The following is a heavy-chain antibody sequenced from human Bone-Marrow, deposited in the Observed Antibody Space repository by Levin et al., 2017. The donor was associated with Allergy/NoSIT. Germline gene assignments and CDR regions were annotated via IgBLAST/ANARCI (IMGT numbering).Heavy chain of an antibody. Sequence: PSETLSLTCAVSGGSFTSYYWSWVRQAPGKGLEWIAYMHYTGATYYNPTLQSRVTVSIDTPKNQFSLSLRSLTAADTAVYFCAGVDVAAAGLYEYWGPGTLVTVSP. CDR1: GGSFTSYY. V-gene: IGHV4-59*01. D-gene: IGHD6-13*01. J-gene: IGHJ4*02. CDR2: MHYTGAT. CDR3: AGVDVAAAGLYEY.